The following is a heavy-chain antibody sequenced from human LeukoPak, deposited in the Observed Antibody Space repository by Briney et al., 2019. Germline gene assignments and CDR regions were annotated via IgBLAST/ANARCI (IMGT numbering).Heavy chain of an antibody. D-gene: IGHD3-3*01. CDR3: AREFSSKLEWLAYVTGDDAFDV. CDR2: VNPKTGGT. CDR1: GYSFTGYH. V-gene: IGHV1-2*02. Sequence: ASVTVSCKAFGYSFTGYHLHWVRQAPRQGLEWMGWVNPKTGGTNYARKFQGRATMTRDTSINTVNMELSRLTSDDTAVYYCAREFSSKLEWLAYVTGDDAFDVWGQGTMITVS. J-gene: IGHJ3*01.